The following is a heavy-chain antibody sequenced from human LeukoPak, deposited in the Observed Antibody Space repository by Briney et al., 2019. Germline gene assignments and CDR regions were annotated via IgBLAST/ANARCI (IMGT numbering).Heavy chain of an antibody. V-gene: IGHV4-39*07. CDR3: ARDSSGYYGSGSCFDY. D-gene: IGHD3-10*01. J-gene: IGHJ4*02. CDR2: IYYSGTT. Sequence: SETLSLTCTVSGGSISSISYYWGWIRQPPGKGLEWIGSIYYSGTTYYNPSLKSRVTISVDMSKSQFSLKLSSVTAADTAVYYCARDSSGYYGSGSCFDYWGQGTLVTVSS. CDR1: GGSISSISYY.